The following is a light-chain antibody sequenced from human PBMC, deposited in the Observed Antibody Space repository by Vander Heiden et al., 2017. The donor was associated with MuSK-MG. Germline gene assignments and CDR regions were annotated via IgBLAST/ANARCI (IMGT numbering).Light chain of an antibody. Sequence: DIVLTQSPDSLAVSLGERATLNCKCSESVLYDSDNNNYLAWYQQKPGQAPKLLIYWASTREPGVPDRFSGSGSGTDFTLTISSLQAEDVAVYYCQQYYSHPRTFGQGTKVEIK. CDR1: ESVLYDSDNNNY. J-gene: IGKJ1*01. CDR3: QQYYSHPRT. CDR2: WAS. V-gene: IGKV4-1*01.